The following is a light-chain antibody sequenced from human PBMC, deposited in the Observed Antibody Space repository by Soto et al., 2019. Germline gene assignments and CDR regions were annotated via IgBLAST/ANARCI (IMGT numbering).Light chain of an antibody. V-gene: IGKV3-15*01. CDR1: QGVSTN. CDR2: GAS. J-gene: IGKJ1*01. CDR3: QQYDIWPPT. Sequence: EIVMTQSPAILSVSPGERATLSCRASQGVSTNLAWFQQKPGQTPRLLFNGASTRATGIPARFTGSGSGTEFILTISSLQSEDFAVYYCQQYDIWPPTFGQGTKV.